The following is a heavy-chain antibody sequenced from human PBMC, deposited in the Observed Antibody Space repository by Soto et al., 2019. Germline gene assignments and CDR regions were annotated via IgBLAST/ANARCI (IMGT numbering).Heavy chain of an antibody. CDR2: IFSNDEK. D-gene: IGHD1-26*01. CDR1: GFSLSNARMG. CDR3: ARTRNFLLGGSYLFDY. V-gene: IGHV2-26*01. J-gene: IGHJ4*02. Sequence: QVTLKESGPVLVKPTETLTLTCTVSGFSLSNARMGVSWIRQPPGKALEWLAHIFSNDEKSYSTSLKSRLTISKDTSKSQVVLTMTNMDPVDTATYYCARTRNFLLGGSYLFDYWGQGTLVTVSS.